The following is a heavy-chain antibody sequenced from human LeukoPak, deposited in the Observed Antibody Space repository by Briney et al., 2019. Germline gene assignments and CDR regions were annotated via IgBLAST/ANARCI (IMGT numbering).Heavy chain of an antibody. CDR1: GGSISSYY. CDR3: ARSRGKTTVSSLDWFDP. V-gene: IGHV4-59*01. Sequence: SETLSLTCTVSGGSISSYYWSWIRQPPGKGLEWIGYIYYSGSTKYNPPPRSQATISLHTPKNQFSLTLSSVPAADTAVYYCARSRGKTTVSSLDWFDPWGQGTLVTVSS. D-gene: IGHD4-11*01. CDR2: IYYSGST. J-gene: IGHJ5*02.